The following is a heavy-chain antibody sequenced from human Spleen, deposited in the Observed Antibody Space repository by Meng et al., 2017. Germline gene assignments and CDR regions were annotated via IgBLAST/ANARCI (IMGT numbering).Heavy chain of an antibody. CDR1: GFTFSSYA. CDR3: ARDLGWVLFDY. J-gene: IGHJ4*02. D-gene: IGHD3-3*01. Sequence: GESLKISCAASGFTFSSYAMNWVRQAPGKGLEWVSLISVSGGNTYYADSVKGRFTISRDNSKNTLYLQMNSLGADDTAVYYCARDLGWVLFDYWGQGALVTVSS. CDR2: ISVSGGNT. V-gene: IGHV3-23*01.